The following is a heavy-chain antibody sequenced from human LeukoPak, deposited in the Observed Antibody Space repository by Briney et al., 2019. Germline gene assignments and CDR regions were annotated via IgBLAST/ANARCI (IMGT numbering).Heavy chain of an antibody. V-gene: IGHV1-69*05. CDR1: GGNFISYA. CDR3: ATYTLSQFWSGYYHFDY. J-gene: IGHJ4*02. Sequence: GAAVKVSCMASGGNFISYAVSWVRPAPGQGREWMGGIFPMFGTSNHAQKFQGSVTIPTAESPTTAYIELSRISSEDTAVYYCATYTLSQFWSGYYHFDYWGQGTLVSVSS. CDR2: IFPMFGTS. D-gene: IGHD3-3*01.